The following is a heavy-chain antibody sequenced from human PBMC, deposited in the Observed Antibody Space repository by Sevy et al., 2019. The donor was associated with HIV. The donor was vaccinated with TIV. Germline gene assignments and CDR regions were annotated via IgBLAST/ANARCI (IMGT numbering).Heavy chain of an antibody. J-gene: IGHJ4*02. V-gene: IGHV3-7*03. D-gene: IGHD5-18*01. CDR3: ARDKNSAMVTPFDF. Sequence: GGSLRLSCVASGFTVSNYWMNWVRQAPGMGLEWVATIKEDGKETYYVDSVKGRFTISRDNTKNSLYLQMTSLRAEDTAVYYCARDKNSAMVTPFDFWGQGTLVTVSS. CDR1: GFTVSNYW. CDR2: IKEDGKET.